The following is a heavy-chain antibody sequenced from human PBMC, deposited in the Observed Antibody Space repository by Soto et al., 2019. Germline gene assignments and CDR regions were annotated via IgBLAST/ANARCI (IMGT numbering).Heavy chain of an antibody. J-gene: IGHJ6*02. CDR2: IKQDGSEK. Sequence: PGGSLRLSCAASGFTFSSYWMSWVRQAPGKGLEWVANIKQDGSEKYYVDSVKGRFTISRDNAKNSLYLQMNSLRAEDTAVYYCARDQFVGVTFYYYYYGMDVWGQGTTVTVSS. CDR1: GFTFSSYW. CDR3: ARDQFVGVTFYYYYYGMDV. V-gene: IGHV3-7*03. D-gene: IGHD2-21*02.